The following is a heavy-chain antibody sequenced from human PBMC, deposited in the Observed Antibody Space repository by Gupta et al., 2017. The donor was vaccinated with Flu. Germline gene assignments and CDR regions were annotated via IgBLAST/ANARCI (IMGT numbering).Heavy chain of an antibody. CDR2: VSDSGTT. D-gene: IGHD2-21*01. CDR3: AKSAAYCLDV. Sequence: QVQLQGSGPRLVKPSETLSLTCVVYGGSISSGSRWSWVRQSPGKGLEWIGEVSDSGTTNYKPSLRSRVTISMDKSRNLFSLTIISLTAADAGVYYCAKSAAYCLDVWGKGTPVTVSP. J-gene: IGHJ6*04. V-gene: IGHV4/OR15-8*02. CDR1: GGSISSGSR.